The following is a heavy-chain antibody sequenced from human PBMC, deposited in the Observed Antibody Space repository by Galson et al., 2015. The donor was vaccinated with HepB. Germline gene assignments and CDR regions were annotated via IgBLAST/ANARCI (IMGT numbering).Heavy chain of an antibody. V-gene: IGHV3-21*04. J-gene: IGHJ6*02. Sequence: SLRLSCAASGFTFSNYSMHWVRQAPGKGLEWVSSISRSSSYIGYADSVKGRFTISRDNAKNSLYLQMNSLRAEDTAVYYCARDLRGYCSSISCQAKIYSSGWYLYYYGMDVWGQGTTVTVSS. D-gene: IGHD2-2*01. CDR1: GFTFSNYS. CDR2: ISRSSSYI. CDR3: ARDLRGYCSSISCQAKIYSSGWYLYYYGMDV.